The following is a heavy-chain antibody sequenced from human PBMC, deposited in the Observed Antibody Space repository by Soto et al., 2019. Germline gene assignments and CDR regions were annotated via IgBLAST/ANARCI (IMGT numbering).Heavy chain of an antibody. CDR3: AITSYDFWSGYHNWFDT. V-gene: IGHV4-59*01. CDR2: IYYSGST. CDR1: GGSISRYY. D-gene: IGHD3-3*01. Sequence: CITCTVSGGSISRYYWSWIRQPPEKRIEWIGYIYYSGSTNYNPSLKSRVTISVDTSKNQFSLKLSSVTAADTAGYYCAITSYDFWSGYHNWFDTCRQGTLVTVSS. J-gene: IGHJ5*01.